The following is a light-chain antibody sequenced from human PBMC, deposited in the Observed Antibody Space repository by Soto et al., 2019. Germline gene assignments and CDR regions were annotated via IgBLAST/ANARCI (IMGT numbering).Light chain of an antibody. J-gene: IGLJ2*01. CDR1: SSDVGGYNY. Sequence: QSALTQPASVSGSPGQSITISCTGTSSDVGGYNYVSWYQQHPGKAPKLMIYDVSNRPSGVSNRFSGSKSGNTASLTISGLQAEDEADYYCSSYTSSSTVVFGGGTKVTVI. CDR2: DVS. CDR3: SSYTSSSTVV. V-gene: IGLV2-14*01.